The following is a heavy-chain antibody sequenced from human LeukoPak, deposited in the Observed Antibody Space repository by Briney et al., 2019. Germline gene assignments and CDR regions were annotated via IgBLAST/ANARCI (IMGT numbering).Heavy chain of an antibody. Sequence: GGSLRLSCAASGFTFSSHGMNWVRQAPGKGLEWVSGISGSGGTTYYADSVKGRFTISRDNSKNTLYLQINSLRVEDTAVYYCARDQLGAVLYFDYWGQGTLVTVSS. CDR3: ARDQLGAVLYFDY. V-gene: IGHV3-23*01. CDR2: ISGSGGTT. J-gene: IGHJ4*02. D-gene: IGHD1-1*01. CDR1: GFTFSSHG.